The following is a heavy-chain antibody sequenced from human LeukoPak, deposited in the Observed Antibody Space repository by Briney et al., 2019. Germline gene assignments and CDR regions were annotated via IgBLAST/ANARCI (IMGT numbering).Heavy chain of an antibody. CDR1: GGSISSYY. Sequence: SETLSLTCTVSGGSISSYYWSWIRQPPGKGLEWIGRINTSGSTNYNPSLKSRVTMSVDTSKDQFSLKLSSVTAADTAVYYCARGHYYGSGSPRSGYYYYYYMDVWGKGTTVTVSS. CDR3: ARGHYYGSGSPRSGYYYYYYMDV. V-gene: IGHV4-4*07. D-gene: IGHD3-10*01. J-gene: IGHJ6*03. CDR2: INTSGST.